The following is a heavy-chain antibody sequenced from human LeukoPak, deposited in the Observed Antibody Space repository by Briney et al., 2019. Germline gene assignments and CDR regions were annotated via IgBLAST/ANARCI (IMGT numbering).Heavy chain of an antibody. D-gene: IGHD6-19*01. Sequence: GGSLRLSCAASGFTFSDHYMDWVRQAPGKGLEWVGRTRNKANSYTTEYAASVKGRFTISRDNAKNSLYLQMNSLRDEDTAVYYCARARSGWYFDYWGQGTLVTVSS. CDR2: TRNKANSYTT. CDR1: GFTFSDHY. V-gene: IGHV3-72*01. J-gene: IGHJ4*02. CDR3: ARARSGWYFDY.